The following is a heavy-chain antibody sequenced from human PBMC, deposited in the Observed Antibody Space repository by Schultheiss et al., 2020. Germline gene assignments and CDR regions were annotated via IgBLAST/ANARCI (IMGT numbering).Heavy chain of an antibody. CDR1: GGSISSYY. CDR2: IYYSGST. CDR3: ARVGPHDYGDYSYKDYYYYGMDV. Sequence: SETLSLTCTVSGGSISSYYWSWIRQPPGKGLEWIGHIYYSGSTNYNPSLKSRVTISVDTSKNQFSLKLSSVTAADTAVYYCARVGPHDYGDYSYKDYYYYGMDVWGQGTTVTVSS. V-gene: IGHV4-59*01. D-gene: IGHD4-17*01. J-gene: IGHJ6*02.